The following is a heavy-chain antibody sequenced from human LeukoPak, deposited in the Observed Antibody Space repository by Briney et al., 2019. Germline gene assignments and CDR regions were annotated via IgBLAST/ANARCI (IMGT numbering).Heavy chain of an antibody. D-gene: IGHD6-19*01. CDR2: INSDGSST. CDR1: GFTFSSYG. CDR3: ARDRKIAVAGPTVFDY. J-gene: IGHJ4*02. V-gene: IGHV3-74*01. Sequence: GGSLRLSCAASGFTFSSYGMHWVRQAPGNGLVWVSRINSDGSSTSYADSVKGRFTISRDNAKNTLYLQMNSLRAEDTAVYYCARDRKIAVAGPTVFDYWGQGTLVTVSP.